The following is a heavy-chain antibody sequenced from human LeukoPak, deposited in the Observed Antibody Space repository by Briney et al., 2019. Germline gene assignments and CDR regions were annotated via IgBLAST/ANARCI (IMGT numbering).Heavy chain of an antibody. CDR3: ARTFVTYYYGSGSYYYFDY. J-gene: IGHJ4*02. V-gene: IGHV1-69*13. D-gene: IGHD3-10*01. Sequence: SVKVSCKASGSTFSSYAISWVRQAPGQGLEWMGGIIPIFGTANYAQKFQGRVTITADESTSTAYMELSSLRSEDTAVYYCARTFVTYYYGSGSYYYFDYWGQGTLVTVSS. CDR2: IIPIFGTA. CDR1: GSTFSSYA.